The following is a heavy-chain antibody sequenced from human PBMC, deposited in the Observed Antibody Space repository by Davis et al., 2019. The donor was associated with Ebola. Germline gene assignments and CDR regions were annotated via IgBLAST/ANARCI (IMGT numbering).Heavy chain of an antibody. V-gene: IGHV3-23*01. CDR2: VTGGGEST. CDR3: AKRATVKVAGANYYNAMDV. D-gene: IGHD6-19*01. Sequence: GESLKISCAAPGFTFSGHSMNWVRQAPGKGLEWVSVVTGGGESTYYADSVKGRFTISRDNSKNTVYLQMNSLRAEDTAVFYCAKRATVKVAGANYYNAMDVWGQGTQVTVSS. J-gene: IGHJ6*02. CDR1: GFTFSGHS.